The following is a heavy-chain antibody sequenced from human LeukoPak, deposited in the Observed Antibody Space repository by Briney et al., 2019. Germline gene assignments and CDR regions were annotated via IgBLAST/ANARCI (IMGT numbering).Heavy chain of an antibody. V-gene: IGHV3-64*02. Sequence: PGGSLGLSCAGSGFIFYSYAMHWVRQAPGRGLEYVSAITSNGGSTFYADSVKGRFTISRDNSKNTLYLQMGSLRAEDMAVYYCTRGPGYDYVWGSYRVDYWGQGTLVTVSS. CDR2: ITSNGGST. CDR1: GFIFYSYA. D-gene: IGHD3-16*02. J-gene: IGHJ4*02. CDR3: TRGPGYDYVWGSYRVDY.